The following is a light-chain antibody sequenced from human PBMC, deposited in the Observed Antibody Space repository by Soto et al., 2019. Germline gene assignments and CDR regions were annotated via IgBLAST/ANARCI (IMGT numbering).Light chain of an antibody. V-gene: IGLV2-14*01. CDR1: TSDVGGYNF. CDR3: CSYRATNTWV. Sequence: QSALTQPASVSGSPGQSITISCTGTTSDVGGYNFVSWYQQYPGKVPKFIIYEVTNRPSGVSNRFSGSKSGNTASLTISGRQAEDEADYYCCSYRATNTWVFGGGTKLTVL. CDR2: EVT. J-gene: IGLJ3*02.